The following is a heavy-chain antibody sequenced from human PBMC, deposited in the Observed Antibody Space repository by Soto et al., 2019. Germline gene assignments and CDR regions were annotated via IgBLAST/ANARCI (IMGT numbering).Heavy chain of an antibody. V-gene: IGHV1-2*04. D-gene: IGHD3-10*01. CDR1: GYTFTAYF. CDR2: INPNNGGT. CDR3: ARAPGDGSGTSNGFDP. Sequence: QVQLVQSGSEVKKPGASVKVSCKASGYTFTAYFIHWVRQAPGQGLEWMGCINPNNGGTDYAQKFQDWVTMTRDTSITTAYLELTILQSDDTAVYYCARAPGDGSGTSNGFDPWGQGTLVSVSS. J-gene: IGHJ5*02.